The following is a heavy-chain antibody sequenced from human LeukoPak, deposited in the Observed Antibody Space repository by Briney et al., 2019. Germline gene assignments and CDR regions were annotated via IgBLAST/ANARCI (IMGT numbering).Heavy chain of an antibody. J-gene: IGHJ4*02. Sequence: EASVKVSCKAAGYTVIGFQLHWVQQAPGQGLEWMGWINPNNGDTKYAQKFQGRVTMTRDTSISTAYMELSRLRSDDTAVYYCARDLSAVVGIIWGQGSLVTVSS. CDR2: INPNNGDT. V-gene: IGHV1-2*02. CDR1: GYTVIGFQ. D-gene: IGHD2-2*01. CDR3: ARDLSAVVGII.